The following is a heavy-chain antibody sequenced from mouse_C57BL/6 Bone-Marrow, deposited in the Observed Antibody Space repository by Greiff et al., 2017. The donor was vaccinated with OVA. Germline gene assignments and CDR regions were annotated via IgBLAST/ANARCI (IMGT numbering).Heavy chain of an antibody. Sequence: VQLKESGPGLVKPSQSLSLTCSVTGYSITSGYYWNWIRQFPGNKLEWMGYISYDGSNNYNPSLKNRISITRDTSKNQFFLKLNSVTTEDTATYYCARIYTTVVAYYFDYWGQGTTLTVSS. CDR1: GYSITSGYY. V-gene: IGHV3-6*01. CDR3: ARIYTTVVAYYFDY. CDR2: ISYDGSN. J-gene: IGHJ2*01. D-gene: IGHD1-1*01.